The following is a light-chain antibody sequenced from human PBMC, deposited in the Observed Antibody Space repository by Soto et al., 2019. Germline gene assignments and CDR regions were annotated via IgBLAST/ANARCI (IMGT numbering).Light chain of an antibody. V-gene: IGLV2-14*01. J-gene: IGLJ2*01. CDR1: SRDVGGYNY. Sequence: QSALTQPASVSGSPGQSITISCTGTSRDVGGYNYVSWYQQHPGNAPKLMIYDVSNRPSGVSNRFSGSKSGNTASLTISGLQAEDEADYYCSAYTSSSTKVFGGGTKLTVL. CDR3: SAYTSSSTKV. CDR2: DVS.